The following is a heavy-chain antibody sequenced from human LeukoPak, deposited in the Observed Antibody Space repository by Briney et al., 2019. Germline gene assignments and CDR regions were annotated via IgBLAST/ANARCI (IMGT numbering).Heavy chain of an antibody. CDR1: GFTFSGYS. Sequence: RTGGSLRLSCAASGFTFSGYSMNWVRQAPGKGLEWVSSISSSSSYIYYADSVKGRFTISRDNAKNSLYLQMNSLRAEDTAVYYCARAPSKYDFWSGYHYYYMDVWGKGTTVTVSS. CDR2: ISSSSSYI. CDR3: ARAPSKYDFWSGYHYYYMDV. V-gene: IGHV3-21*01. D-gene: IGHD3-3*01. J-gene: IGHJ6*03.